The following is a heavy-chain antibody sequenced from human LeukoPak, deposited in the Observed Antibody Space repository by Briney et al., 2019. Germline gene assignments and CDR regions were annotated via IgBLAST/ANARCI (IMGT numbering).Heavy chain of an antibody. D-gene: IGHD2-2*02. V-gene: IGHV1-18*01. CDR3: ARGIPPGDAFDI. CDR2: ISTYNSNT. CDR1: GYTFTTYG. Sequence: GAPVKVSCKASGYTFTTYGINWLRQAPGQGLAWMGWISTYNSNTHYAQKLQGRVTMTTDASTSTAYMELRSLRSDDTAVYYCARGIPPGDAFDIWGQGTMVTVSS. J-gene: IGHJ3*02.